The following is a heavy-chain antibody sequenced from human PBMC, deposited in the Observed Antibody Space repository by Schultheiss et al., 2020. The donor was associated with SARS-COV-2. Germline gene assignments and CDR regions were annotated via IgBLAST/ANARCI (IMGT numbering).Heavy chain of an antibody. V-gene: IGHV1-69*13. Sequence: SVKVSCKASGFTFTSSAVQWVRQARGQRLEWMGGIIPIFGTANYAQKFQGRVTITADESTSTAYMELSSLRSEDTAVYYCARDGASYYYGMDVWGQGTTVTVSS. CDR3: ARDGASYYYGMDV. J-gene: IGHJ6*02. D-gene: IGHD1-26*01. CDR1: GFTFTSSA. CDR2: IIPIFGTA.